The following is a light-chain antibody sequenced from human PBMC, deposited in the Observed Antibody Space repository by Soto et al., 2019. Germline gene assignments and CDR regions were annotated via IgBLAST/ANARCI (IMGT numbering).Light chain of an antibody. CDR3: SSYRSSSTYV. Sequence: QSALTQPASVSGSPGQSITISCTGTSSDVGSYNYVSWYQQHPGQAPKLMIYAVTHRDSGTPDRFSASKSGNTASLTISGLQAGDEADYYCSSYRSSSTYVFGTGTKVTVL. V-gene: IGLV2-14*01. CDR1: SSDVGSYNY. J-gene: IGLJ1*01. CDR2: AVT.